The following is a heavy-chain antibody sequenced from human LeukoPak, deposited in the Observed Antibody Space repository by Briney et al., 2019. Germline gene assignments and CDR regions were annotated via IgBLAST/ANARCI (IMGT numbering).Heavy chain of an antibody. J-gene: IGHJ6*03. V-gene: IGHV3-21*04. D-gene: IGHD5/OR15-5a*01. Sequence: GGSLRLSCAASGFTFSTYSMSWVRQAPGKGLEWVSSISSSSTYIYYGDSVQGRFTISRDNSKNTLYLQMNSLRAEDTAIYYCAIVSTYYYMDVWGKGTTVTVSS. CDR3: AIVSTYYYMDV. CDR2: ISSSSTYI. CDR1: GFTFSTYS.